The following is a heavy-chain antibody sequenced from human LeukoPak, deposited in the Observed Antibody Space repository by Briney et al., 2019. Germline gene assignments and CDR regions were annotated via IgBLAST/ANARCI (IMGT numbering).Heavy chain of an antibody. D-gene: IGHD1-1*01. J-gene: IGHJ4*02. CDR1: GFTFSSYS. CDR3: ARVQRSRTNGSIDY. V-gene: IGHV3-21*01. Sequence: GGSLRLSCAASGFTFSSYSMNWVRQAPGKGLEWVSSISSSSSYTYYADSVKGRFTISRDNAKNSLYLQMNSLRAEDTAVYYCARVQRSRTNGSIDYWGQGTLVTVSS. CDR2: ISSSSSYT.